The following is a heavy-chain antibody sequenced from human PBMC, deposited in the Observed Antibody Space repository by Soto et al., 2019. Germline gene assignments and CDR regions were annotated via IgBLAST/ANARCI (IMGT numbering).Heavy chain of an antibody. V-gene: IGHV6-1*01. J-gene: IGHJ6*02. Sequence: QTLSLTCAISGDSVSSNSAACNWIRHSPSRGLEWLLRTYYRSKWYNDYAVSLKSRITINPDTSKNQFSLQLNSVTPEDTAVYYCARGTRVDCSGGSCYSSDGMDVWGQGTKVTVSS. CDR3: ARGTRVDCSGGSCYSSDGMDV. D-gene: IGHD2-15*01. CDR1: GDSVSSNSAA. CDR2: TYYRSKWYN.